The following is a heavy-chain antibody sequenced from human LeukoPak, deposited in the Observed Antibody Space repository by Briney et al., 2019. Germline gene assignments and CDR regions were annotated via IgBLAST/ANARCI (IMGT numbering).Heavy chain of an antibody. CDR3: PREGLTLKNGWNKST. CDR2: IKQDGSEK. J-gene: IGHJ4*01. D-gene: IGHD1/OR15-1a*01. Sequence: PGGSLRLSCTAAGFTLRNYWMSWDRQAPGKGLEWVANIKQDGSEKYYVDSVKCRFTIFRDNAKNSLFLQMNSLRVEDTGVYYRPREGLTLKNGWNKSTWGHGNLVTVSS. CDR1: GFTLRNYW. V-gene: IGHV3-7*03.